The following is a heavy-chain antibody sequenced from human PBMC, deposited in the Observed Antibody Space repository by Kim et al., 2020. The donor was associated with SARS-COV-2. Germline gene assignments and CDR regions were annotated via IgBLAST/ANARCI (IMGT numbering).Heavy chain of an antibody. V-gene: IGHV3-33*01. CDR1: GFTFSSYG. J-gene: IGHJ6*02. CDR2: IWYDGSNK. D-gene: IGHD5-12*01. CDR3: ARDPGAPRYSGYDYGMDV. Sequence: GGSLRLSCAASGFTFSSYGMHWVRQAPGKGLEWVAVIWYDGSNKYYADSVKGRFTISRDNSKNTLYLQMNSLRAEDTAVYYCARDPGAPRYSGYDYGMDVWGQGTTVTVSS.